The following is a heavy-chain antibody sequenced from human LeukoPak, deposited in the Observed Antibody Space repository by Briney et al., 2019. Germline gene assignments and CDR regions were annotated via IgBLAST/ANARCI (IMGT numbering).Heavy chain of an antibody. Sequence: PSETLSLTCTVSGASISSYYWSWIRQPAGKGLEWIGRVHTSGSTNYNPSLKSRVTISVDKSKNQFSLKLSSVTAADTAVYYCAGRDYWGQGTLVTVSS. V-gene: IGHV4-4*07. D-gene: IGHD1-26*01. J-gene: IGHJ4*02. CDR1: GASISSYY. CDR2: VHTSGST. CDR3: AGRDY.